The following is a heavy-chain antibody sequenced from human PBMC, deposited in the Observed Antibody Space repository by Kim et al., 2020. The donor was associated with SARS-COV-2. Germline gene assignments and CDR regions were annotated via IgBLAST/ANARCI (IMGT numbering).Heavy chain of an antibody. J-gene: IGHJ6*04. Sequence: GGSLRLSCAASGFTFDDYAMHWVRQAPGKGLEWVSLISWDGGSTYYADSVKGRFTISRDNSKNSLYLQMNSLRAEDTAVYYCAKEYLCWDYYYGMDVWA. V-gene: IGHV3-43D*03. D-gene: IGHD2-2*02. CDR1: GFTFDDYA. CDR3: AKEYLCWDYYYGMDV. CDR2: ISWDGGST.